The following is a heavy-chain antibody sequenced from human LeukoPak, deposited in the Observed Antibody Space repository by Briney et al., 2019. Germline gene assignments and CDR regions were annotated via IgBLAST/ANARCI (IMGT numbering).Heavy chain of an antibody. D-gene: IGHD3-10*01. J-gene: IGHJ4*02. CDR3: ARDDYGSGSYNVPPGDY. V-gene: IGHV3-33*01. CDR2: IWYGGSNK. CDR1: GFTFSSHG. Sequence: PGGSLRLSCAPSGFTFSSHGMHWVRQAPGKGLERVAVIWYGGSNKYHAAPAKGRFTISRDNSKNSLYLQLNRLRAEDTAVYYCARDDYGSGSYNVPPGDYWGQGPLVTVSS.